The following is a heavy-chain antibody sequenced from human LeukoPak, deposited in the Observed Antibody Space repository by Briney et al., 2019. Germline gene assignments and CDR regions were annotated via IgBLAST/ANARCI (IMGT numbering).Heavy chain of an antibody. CDR3: ARARPHDAFDI. V-gene: IGHV1-69*13. Sequence: SVKVSCKASGGTYSSYAISWVRQAPGKGLEWMGGIITILGTANYAQKFQGRVTITADESTRTAYMELSRLRSEDTAVYYCARARPHDAFDIWGQGTMVTVSS. CDR2: IITILGTA. CDR1: GGTYSSYA. J-gene: IGHJ3*02. D-gene: IGHD6-6*01.